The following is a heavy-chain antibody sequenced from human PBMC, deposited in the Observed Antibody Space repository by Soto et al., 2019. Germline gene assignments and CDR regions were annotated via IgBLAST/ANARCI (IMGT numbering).Heavy chain of an antibody. D-gene: IGHD1-26*01. Sequence: ASVKVSCKASGYTFTSYYMHWVRQAPGQGLEWMGIINPSGGSTSYAQRFQGRVTMTRDTSTSTVYMELSSLRSEDTAVYYCVKSGSIRGSFDWGQGTLVTV. V-gene: IGHV1-46*01. CDR3: VKSGSIRGSFD. CDR2: INPSGGST. CDR1: GYTFTSYY. J-gene: IGHJ4*02.